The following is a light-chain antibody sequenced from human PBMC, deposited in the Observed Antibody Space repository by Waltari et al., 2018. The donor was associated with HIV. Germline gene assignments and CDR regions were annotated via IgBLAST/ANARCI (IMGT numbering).Light chain of an antibody. V-gene: IGKV3-15*01. CDR2: GAS. CDR1: QSVDDH. CDR3: QQYNNWPPAYT. J-gene: IGKJ2*01. Sequence: EIVMTQSPAPPSVSPGERATLPCRASQSVDDHLAWYQHKPGQAPRLLIYGASTRATGIPARFSGSGSGTDFTLTINSLQSEDFAVYYCQQYNNWPPAYTFGQGTKLEIK.